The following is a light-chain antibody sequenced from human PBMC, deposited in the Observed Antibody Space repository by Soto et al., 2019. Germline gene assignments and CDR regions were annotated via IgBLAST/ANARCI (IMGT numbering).Light chain of an antibody. CDR3: QQCYNTPFT. CDR2: GAS. V-gene: IGKV1-39*01. Sequence: DIQMTQSPSSLSQSVGDRVTITCRPSQSISNYVNWYRQKPGKAPNLLIYGASTLQSGVPSRFSGSGSGTDFTLTISSLQPEDVATYYCQQCYNTPFTFGPGTKVDIK. CDR1: QSISNY. J-gene: IGKJ3*01.